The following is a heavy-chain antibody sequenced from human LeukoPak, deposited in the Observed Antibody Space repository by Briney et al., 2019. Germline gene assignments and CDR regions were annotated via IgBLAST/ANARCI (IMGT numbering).Heavy chain of an antibody. V-gene: IGHV1-18*01. CDR2: ISAYNGNT. Sequence: ASVKVSCKASGYTFTSYGISWVRQAPGQGLEWMGWISAYNGNTNYARKLQGRVTMTTDTSTSTAYMELRSLRSDDTAVYYCARDPIVVVPYGMDVWGQGTTVTVSS. J-gene: IGHJ6*02. CDR3: ARDPIVVVPYGMDV. D-gene: IGHD2-2*01. CDR1: GYTFTSYG.